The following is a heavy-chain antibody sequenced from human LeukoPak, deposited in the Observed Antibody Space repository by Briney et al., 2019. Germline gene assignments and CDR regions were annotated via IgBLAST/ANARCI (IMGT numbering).Heavy chain of an antibody. CDR2: ISSSSDYI. V-gene: IGHV3-21*04. J-gene: IGHJ4*02. CDR1: GFTFNNYI. CDR3: VPSSWYAWGYYFDY. Sequence: PGGSLRLSCAASGFTFNNYIMNWVRQAPGKGLEWVSSISSSSDYIYYADSVKGRFTISRDNAKNSLYLQMNSLRAEDTALYYCVPSSWYAWGYYFDYWGQGTLVTVSS. D-gene: IGHD6-13*01.